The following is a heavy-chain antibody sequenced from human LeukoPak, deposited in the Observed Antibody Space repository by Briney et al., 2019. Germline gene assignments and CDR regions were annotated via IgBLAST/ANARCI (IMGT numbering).Heavy chain of an antibody. D-gene: IGHD6-13*01. Sequence: GGSLKLSCAASGFTFINYVMSWVRQVPGKGPEWVSSVSGSGGRGATYYTDSVKGRFTISRDNSKNTVFLQMNGLSADDTAVYYCAKDIAASGLPRIFDFWGQGTLVTVSS. CDR3: AKDIAASGLPRIFDF. CDR2: VSGSGGRGAT. CDR1: GFTFINYV. J-gene: IGHJ4*02. V-gene: IGHV3-23*01.